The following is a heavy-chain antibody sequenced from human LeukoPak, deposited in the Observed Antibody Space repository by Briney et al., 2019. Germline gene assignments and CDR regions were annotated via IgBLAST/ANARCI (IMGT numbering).Heavy chain of an antibody. Sequence: SETLSLTCSVSGGSISTYYWTWIRQPPGKGLEWIGYIYYSGSTNYNPSLKSRVTISVDTSKNQFSLKLSSVTAADTAVYYCARGSDHYSYTWNYGDAFDIWGQGTMVTVSS. V-gene: IGHV4-59*01. CDR1: GGSISTYY. CDR3: ARGSDHYSYTWNYGDAFDI. D-gene: IGHD1-7*01. CDR2: IYYSGST. J-gene: IGHJ3*02.